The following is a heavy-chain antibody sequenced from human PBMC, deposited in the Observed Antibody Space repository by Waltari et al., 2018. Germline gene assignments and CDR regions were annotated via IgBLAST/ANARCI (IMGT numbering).Heavy chain of an antibody. Sequence: EVQLLESGGGLVQTGGSLRLSCAASGFTFSSYAMRWVRQAPGKGLEWVSAISGSGGSTYYADSVKGRFTISRDNSKNTLYLQMNSLRAEDTAVYYCANIVVVPAASTPNWGQGTLVTVSS. J-gene: IGHJ4*02. CDR3: ANIVVVPAASTPN. D-gene: IGHD2-2*01. CDR2: ISGSGGST. V-gene: IGHV3-23*01. CDR1: GFTFSSYA.